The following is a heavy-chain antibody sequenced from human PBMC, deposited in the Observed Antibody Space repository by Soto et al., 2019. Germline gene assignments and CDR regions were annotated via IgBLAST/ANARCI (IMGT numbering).Heavy chain of an antibody. CDR2: IYYSGST. D-gene: IGHD6-13*01. CDR3: ARGKGSSWWDY. J-gene: IGHJ4*02. V-gene: IGHV4-59*01. Sequence: QVQLQESGPGLVKPSETLSLTCTVSGGSISSYYWSWIRQPPGKGLEWIGYIYYSGSTNYNPSLKSRVTISVDTSKNQFSLKLSPVTAADTAVYYCARGKGSSWWDYWGQGTLVTVSS. CDR1: GGSISSYY.